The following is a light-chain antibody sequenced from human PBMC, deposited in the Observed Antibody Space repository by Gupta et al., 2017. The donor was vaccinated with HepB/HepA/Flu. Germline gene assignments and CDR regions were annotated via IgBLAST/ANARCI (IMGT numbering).Light chain of an antibody. J-gene: IGKJ2*02. CDR1: QSLVHSNGYNY. CDR3: MQALQSPRT. V-gene: IGKV2-28*01. Sequence: DIVMTQSPLSLPVTPGEPASISCRPSQSLVHSNGYNYLDWYLQKPGQSPQLLIYLGSNRASGVPDRFSGSGSGADFTLKISRVEADDVGVYYCMQALQSPRTFGQGTKLEIK. CDR2: LGS.